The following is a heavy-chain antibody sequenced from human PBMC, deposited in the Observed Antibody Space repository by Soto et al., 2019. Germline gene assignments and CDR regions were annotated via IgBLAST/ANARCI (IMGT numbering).Heavy chain of an antibody. Sequence: EVQLLESGGGLVQPGGSLRLSCEASGCTFSSYAMSWVRQAPGKGLEWVSAISGSGGSTYYADSVKGRFTISRDNSKNTLYLQMNSLRAEDTAVYYCAKVKAAVLRYFDLWGRGTLVTVSS. CDR2: ISGSGGST. J-gene: IGHJ2*01. CDR1: GCTFSSYA. D-gene: IGHD6-13*01. V-gene: IGHV3-23*01. CDR3: AKVKAAVLRYFDL.